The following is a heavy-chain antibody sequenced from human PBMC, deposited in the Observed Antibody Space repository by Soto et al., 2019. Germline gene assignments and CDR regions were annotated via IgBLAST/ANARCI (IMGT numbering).Heavy chain of an antibody. CDR1: GYIFINYY. D-gene: IGHD3-9*01. J-gene: IGHJ4*02. CDR2: ISAYNGNT. V-gene: IGHV1-18*04. Sequence: ASVKVSCKASGYIFINYYIHWVRQAPGQGPEWVGWISAYNGNTHYAQKLQGRVAMTTDTSTSTAYMELRSLSSDDTAVYYCARPQNDILTDSYTNYFDSWGQGTPVTVSS. CDR3: ARPQNDILTDSYTNYFDS.